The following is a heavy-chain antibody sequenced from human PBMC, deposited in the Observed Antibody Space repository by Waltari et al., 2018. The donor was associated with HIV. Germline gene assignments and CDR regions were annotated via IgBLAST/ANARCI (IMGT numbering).Heavy chain of an antibody. D-gene: IGHD6-13*01. CDR3: AREEGIAPQVDYYYYGMDV. J-gene: IGHJ6*02. Sequence: QVQLVQSGAEVKKPGTPVKVSCKASGGTFSSYAISWGRQAPVQGLEWMGGIIPGLSRANVAQAFQDRVTITADKSTSTAYKELSSLRSEDTAVYYCAREEGIAPQVDYYYYGMDVWGQGTTVTVSS. CDR2: IIPGLSRA. CDR1: GGTFSSYA. V-gene: IGHV1-69*04.